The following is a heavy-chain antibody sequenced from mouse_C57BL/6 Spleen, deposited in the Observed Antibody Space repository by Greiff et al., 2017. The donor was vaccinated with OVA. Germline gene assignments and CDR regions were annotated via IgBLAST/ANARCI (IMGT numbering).Heavy chain of an antibody. D-gene: IGHD1-1*01. Sequence: VQLQQPGTELVKPGASVKLSCQASGYTFTSYWMHWVKQRPGQGLEWIGNINPSNGGTNYNEKFKSKATLTVDKSSSTAYMQLSSLTSEDSAVYYCARGGYGSSYRYFDVWGTGTTVTVSS. CDR2: INPSNGGT. J-gene: IGHJ1*03. CDR1: GYTFTSYW. CDR3: ARGGYGSSYRYFDV. V-gene: IGHV1-53*01.